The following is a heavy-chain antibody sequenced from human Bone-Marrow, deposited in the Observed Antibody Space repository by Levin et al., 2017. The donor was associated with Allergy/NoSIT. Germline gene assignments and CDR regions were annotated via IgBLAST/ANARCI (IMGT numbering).Heavy chain of an antibody. Sequence: GGSLRLSCAASGFTFSSYAMHWVRQAPGKGLEWVAVISYDGSNKYYADSVKGRFTISRDNSKNTLYLQMNSLRAEDTAVYYCARAGAWETPNRSEYYFDYWGQGTLVTVSS. J-gene: IGHJ4*02. CDR1: GFTFSSYA. D-gene: IGHD1-26*01. CDR2: ISYDGSNK. V-gene: IGHV3-30*04. CDR3: ARAGAWETPNRSEYYFDY.